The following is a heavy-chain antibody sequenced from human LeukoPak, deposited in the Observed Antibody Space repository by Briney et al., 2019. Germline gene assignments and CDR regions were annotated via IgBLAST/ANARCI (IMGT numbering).Heavy chain of an antibody. J-gene: IGHJ4*02. CDR2: INHSGST. CDR1: GGSFSGYY. D-gene: IGHD2-8*01. CDR3: ARRRMYAGPRGFDH. V-gene: IGHV4-34*01. Sequence: SENLSLNCAVYGGSFSGYYWSWLRQPPGKGLEWIGEINHSGSTNYNPSLKSRVTISVDTSKNQFSLKLSSVAAADTAVYYCARRRMYAGPRGFDHWGQGTLVTVSS.